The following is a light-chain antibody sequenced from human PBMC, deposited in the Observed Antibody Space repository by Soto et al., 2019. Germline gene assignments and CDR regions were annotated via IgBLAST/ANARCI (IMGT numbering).Light chain of an antibody. CDR1: SSDVGGYNY. Sequence: QSLLPHPRSASWSPGDSVTISCTGTSSDVGGYNYVSWYQQHPGKAPKLMIYEVSKRPSRVPDRFSGSKSGNTASLTVSGLQAEDEADYYCSSYAGSNSYVFGTGTKVTVL. V-gene: IGLV2-8*01. J-gene: IGLJ1*01. CDR3: SSYAGSNSYV. CDR2: EVS.